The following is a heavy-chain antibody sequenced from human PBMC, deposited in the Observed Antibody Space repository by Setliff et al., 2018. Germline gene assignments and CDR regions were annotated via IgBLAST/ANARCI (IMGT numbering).Heavy chain of an antibody. CDR2: INPNSGGT. CDR3: ARDRFYNSWSGTSITAPHDAFDI. CDR1: GYTFAGYY. Sequence: ASVKVSCKASGYTFAGYYIHWVRQAPGQGLEWMGWINPNSGGTKYAQKFQGRVTMTRDTAISTVYMELSRLRSDDTALYYCARDRFYNSWSGTSITAPHDAFDIWGQGTMVTVSS. J-gene: IGHJ3*02. V-gene: IGHV1-2*02. D-gene: IGHD3-3*01.